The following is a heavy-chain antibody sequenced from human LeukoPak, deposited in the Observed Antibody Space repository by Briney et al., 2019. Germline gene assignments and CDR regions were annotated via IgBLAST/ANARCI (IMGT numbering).Heavy chain of an antibody. V-gene: IGHV3-23*01. CDR3: AKVRGQYCSSTSCQNKIDY. D-gene: IGHD2-2*01. Sequence: GGSLRLSCAASGFTFSSYAMSWVRQAPGKGLEWVSAISGSGGSTYYADSVKGRFTISRDNSKNTLYLQMNSLRAEDTAVYYCAKVRGQYCSSTSCQNKIDYWGQGTLVTVSS. CDR1: GFTFSSYA. CDR2: ISGSGGST. J-gene: IGHJ4*02.